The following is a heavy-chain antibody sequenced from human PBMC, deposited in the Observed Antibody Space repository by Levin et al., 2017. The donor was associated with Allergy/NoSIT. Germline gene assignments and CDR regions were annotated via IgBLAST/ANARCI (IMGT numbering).Heavy chain of an antibody. CDR2: IYYSGST. J-gene: IGHJ5*02. Sequence: PSETLSLTCTVSGGSISSSRYYWGWIRQPPGKGLEWIGSIYYSGSTYYSPSLKSRVTIFVDTSKNQFSLKLSSVTAADTAVYYCARRATVTTPNWFDPWGQGTLVTVSS. CDR1: GGSISSSRYY. CDR3: ARRATVTTPNWFDP. V-gene: IGHV4-39*01. D-gene: IGHD4-17*01.